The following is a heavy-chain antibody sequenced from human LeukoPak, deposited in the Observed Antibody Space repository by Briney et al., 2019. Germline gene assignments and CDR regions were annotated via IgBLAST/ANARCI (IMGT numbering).Heavy chain of an antibody. CDR3: VGGAVYYFDC. Sequence: GGSLRLSCAASGFPFSSYWMSWVRQAPGKGLEWVGRIRNKANSYTTEYAASVKGRFTVSRDNSKNSLYLQMNSLKTEDTAVYYCVGGAVYYFDCWGQGTLVTVSS. CDR1: GFPFSSYW. V-gene: IGHV3-72*01. J-gene: IGHJ4*02. CDR2: IRNKANSYTT.